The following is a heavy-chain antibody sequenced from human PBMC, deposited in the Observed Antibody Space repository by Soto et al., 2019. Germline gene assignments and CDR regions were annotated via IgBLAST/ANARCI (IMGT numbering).Heavy chain of an antibody. CDR3: AFIRYSDSCDV. J-gene: IGHJ3*01. Sequence: QLQLQESGPGLVKPSETLSLTCTVSGVSLTSTSYYCGWIRQPPGKGLEWITTLYYNGGSYYNPSLENRVTMSVDISKNQFSLRLSTVTAADPAKYYCAFIRYSDSCDVWGQGTTVIVSS. CDR1: GVSLTSTSYY. CDR2: LYYNGGS. V-gene: IGHV4-39*01. D-gene: IGHD3-9*01.